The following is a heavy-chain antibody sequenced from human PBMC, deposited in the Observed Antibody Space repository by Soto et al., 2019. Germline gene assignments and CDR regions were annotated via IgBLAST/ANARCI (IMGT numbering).Heavy chain of an antibody. V-gene: IGHV4-59*08. CDR2: IYYSGST. Sequence: SETLSLTCTVSGGSISSYYWSWIRQPPGKGLEWIGYIYYSGSTNYNPSLKSRVTISVDTSKNQFSLKLSSVTAADTAVYYCAGYQLLPPHYYYYMDVWGKGTTVTVSS. J-gene: IGHJ6*03. CDR1: GGSISSYY. D-gene: IGHD2-2*01. CDR3: AGYQLLPPHYYYYMDV.